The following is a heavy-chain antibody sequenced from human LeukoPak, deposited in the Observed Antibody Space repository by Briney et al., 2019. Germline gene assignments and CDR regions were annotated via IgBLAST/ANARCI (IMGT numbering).Heavy chain of an antibody. CDR2: IYYSGST. D-gene: IGHD3-22*01. CDR3: ARHYPSGTYYYDSRPPRDAFDI. V-gene: IGHV4-59*08. Sequence: PSETLSLTCAVYGGSFSGYYWSWIRQPPGKGLEWIGYIYYSGSTNYNPSLKSRVTISVDTSKNQFSLKLSSVTAADTAVYYCARHYPSGTYYYDSRPPRDAFDIWGQGTMVTVSS. CDR1: GGSFSGYY. J-gene: IGHJ3*02.